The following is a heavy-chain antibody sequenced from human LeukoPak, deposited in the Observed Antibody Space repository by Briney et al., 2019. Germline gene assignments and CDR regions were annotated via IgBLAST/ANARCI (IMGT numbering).Heavy chain of an antibody. CDR2: INPNSGGT. CDR3: AIRGELQYSAYEIVLFGDSSGPIDY. D-gene: IGHD5-12*01. Sequence: ASVKVSCKASVYTFTGYYMHSVRQAPGQGLEWMGWINPNSGGTNYAQKFQGRVTMTRDTSISTAYMERSRLRSDDTAVYYCAIRGELQYSAYEIVLFGDSSGPIDYWGQGTLVTVSS. V-gene: IGHV1-2*02. CDR1: VYTFTGYY. J-gene: IGHJ4*02.